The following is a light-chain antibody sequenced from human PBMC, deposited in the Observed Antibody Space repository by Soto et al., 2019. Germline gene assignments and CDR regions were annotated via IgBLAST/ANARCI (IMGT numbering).Light chain of an antibody. V-gene: IGKV3-11*01. CDR3: QQRLHWPIT. J-gene: IGKJ5*01. Sequence: DIVLTQSPATLSLSPGDRVTLSCRASQTVGRFLSWYQHSPGQGPRLLVYDASNRATGVPARFSGSGSETDVTLTISSLQTEDVAVYYCQQRLHWPITFGQGTRLEIK. CDR1: QTVGRF. CDR2: DAS.